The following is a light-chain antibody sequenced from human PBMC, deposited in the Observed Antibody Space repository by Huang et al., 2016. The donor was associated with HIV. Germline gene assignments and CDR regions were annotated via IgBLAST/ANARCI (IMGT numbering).Light chain of an antibody. CDR1: QDISSY. CDR2: ATS. CDR3: QQTDRFSIT. Sequence: DIQMTQSPSSVSESVGERVTITCRASQDISSYVAWYQQKPGKAPKLLIYATSTLQSGVPSRFSGSSSGTEFTLTISSLQPEDFATYYCQQTDRFSITFGQGTRLEIK. V-gene: IGKV1-12*01. J-gene: IGKJ5*01.